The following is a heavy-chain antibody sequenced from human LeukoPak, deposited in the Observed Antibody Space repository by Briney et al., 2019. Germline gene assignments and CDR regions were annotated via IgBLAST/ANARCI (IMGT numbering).Heavy chain of an antibody. CDR1: GFTFTSYA. V-gene: IGHV1-3*01. CDR2: INAGNGNT. D-gene: IGHD3-22*01. Sequence: GGSLRLSCAASGFTFTSYAMHWVRQAPGQRLEWMGWINAGNGNTKYSQKFQGRVTITRDTSASTAYMELSSLRSEDTAVYYCARTYYYDSSFDYWGQGTLVTVSS. CDR3: ARTYYYDSSFDY. J-gene: IGHJ4*02.